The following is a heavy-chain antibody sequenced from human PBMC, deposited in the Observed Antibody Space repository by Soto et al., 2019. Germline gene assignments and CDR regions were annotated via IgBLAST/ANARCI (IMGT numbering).Heavy chain of an antibody. J-gene: IGHJ4*02. V-gene: IGHV3-49*03. D-gene: IGHD3-22*01. CDR1: GFTFGDYA. CDR2: IRSKAYGGTT. CDR3: TRAPGMHYDSSGYYGTGDY. Sequence: GGSLRLSCTASGFTFGDYAMSWFRQAPGKGLEWVGFIRSKAYGGTTEYAAPVKGRFTISRDDSKSIAYLQMNSLKTEDTAVYYCTRAPGMHYDSSGYYGTGDYWGQGTLVTVSS.